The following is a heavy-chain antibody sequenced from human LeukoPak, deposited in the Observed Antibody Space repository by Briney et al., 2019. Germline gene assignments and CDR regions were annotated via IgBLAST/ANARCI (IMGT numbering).Heavy chain of an antibody. CDR3: ARDLGNVWVPRGMDV. J-gene: IGHJ6*04. CDR2: IIPIFGTA. V-gene: IGHV1-69*06. Sequence: SVKVSCKASGGTSSSYAISCGPHAPGQRLEWRGRIIPIFGTANYAQKFQGRVTITADKSTSTAYMELSSLRSEDTAVYYCARDLGNVWVPRGMDVWGKGTTVTVSS. CDR1: GGTSSSYA. D-gene: IGHD1-26*01.